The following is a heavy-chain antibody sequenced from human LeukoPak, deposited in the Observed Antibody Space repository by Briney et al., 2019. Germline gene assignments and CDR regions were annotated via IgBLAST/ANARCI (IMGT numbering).Heavy chain of an antibody. CDR2: INHSGST. V-gene: IGHV4-34*01. D-gene: IGHD3-16*02. J-gene: IGHJ4*02. Sequence: PSETLSLTCAVYGGSFSGYYWSWIRQPPGKGLEWIGEINHSGSTSYNPSLKSRVTISVDTSKNQFSLKLSSVTAADTAVYYCARGVRYDYWGQGTLVTVSS. CDR3: ARGVRYDY. CDR1: GGSFSGYY.